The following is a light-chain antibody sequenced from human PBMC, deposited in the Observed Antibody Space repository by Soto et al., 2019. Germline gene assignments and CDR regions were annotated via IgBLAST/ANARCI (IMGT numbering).Light chain of an antibody. J-gene: IGKJ1*01. CDR3: QQYNNWPPWT. CDR1: QSVRSN. CDR2: GAS. Sequence: EIVMTGSPSTPSVAPGERASLSCRASQSVRSNLAWYQQKPGQAPRLVIYGASTRATGVPARFSGSGSGTEFTLTISSLQSEDFAVYYCQQYNNWPPWTFGQGTKVDIK. V-gene: IGKV3-15*01.